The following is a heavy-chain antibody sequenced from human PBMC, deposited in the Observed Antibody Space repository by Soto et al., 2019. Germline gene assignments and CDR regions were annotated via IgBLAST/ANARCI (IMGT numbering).Heavy chain of an antibody. CDR1: GGSFSGYY. V-gene: IGHV4-34*01. CDR2: INHSGST. J-gene: IGHJ4*02. D-gene: IGHD6-19*01. CDR3: ARGLRYSSGQVGY. Sequence: QVQLQQWGAGLLKPSETLSLTCAVYGGSFSGYYWSWIRQPPGKGLEWIGEINHSGSTNYNPSLKSRVTRSVDTSKNQFSLKLSSVTAADTAVYYCARGLRYSSGQVGYWGQGTLVTVSS.